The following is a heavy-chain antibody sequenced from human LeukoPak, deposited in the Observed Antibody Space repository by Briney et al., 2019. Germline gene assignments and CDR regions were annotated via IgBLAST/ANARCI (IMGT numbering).Heavy chain of an antibody. CDR3: ARGPITFGGPLVGAYYYYYMDV. CDR1: GGSFSGYY. Sequence: SETLSLTCAVYGGSFSGYYWSWIRQPPGKGLEWIGEINHSGSTNYNPSLKSRVTISVDTSKNQFSLKLSSVTAADTAVYYCARGPITFGGPLVGAYYYYYMDVWGKGTTVTVSS. V-gene: IGHV4-34*01. J-gene: IGHJ6*03. D-gene: IGHD3-16*01. CDR2: INHSGST.